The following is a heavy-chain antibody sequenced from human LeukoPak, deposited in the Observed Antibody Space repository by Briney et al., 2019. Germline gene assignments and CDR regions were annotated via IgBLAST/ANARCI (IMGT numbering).Heavy chain of an antibody. CDR3: ASLWFGDLTIDS. D-gene: IGHD3-10*01. CDR1: RTSFSAYY. Sequence: SETLSLTCAVYRTSFSAYYWTWIRQPPGKGLEWIGEIHHSGITNYNPSLKSRVTISIDTSKNQFSLNLSSVTAADTAVYYCASLWFGDLTIDSWGQGTLVTVYS. J-gene: IGHJ4*02. CDR2: IHHSGIT. V-gene: IGHV4-34*01.